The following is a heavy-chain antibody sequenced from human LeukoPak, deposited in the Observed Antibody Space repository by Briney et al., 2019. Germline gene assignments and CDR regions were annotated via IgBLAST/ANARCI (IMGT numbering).Heavy chain of an antibody. D-gene: IGHD5-18*01. J-gene: IGHJ4*02. CDR1: GFTFSSYA. V-gene: IGHV3-23*01. Sequence: TGGSLRLSCAASGFTFSSYAMSWVRQAPGRGLEWVSAISGSGGSTYYADSVKGRFTISRDNSKNTLYLQMNSLRAEDTAVYYCAKDLIPSYGYGEPEYFDYWGQGTLVTVSS. CDR2: ISGSGGST. CDR3: AKDLIPSYGYGEPEYFDY.